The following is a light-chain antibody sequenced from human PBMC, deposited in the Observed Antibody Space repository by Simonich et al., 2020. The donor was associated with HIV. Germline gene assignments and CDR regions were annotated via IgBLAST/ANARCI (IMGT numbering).Light chain of an antibody. CDR1: QSISSW. V-gene: IGKV1-5*03. CDR2: KAS. J-gene: IGKJ4*01. CDR3: QQYNSYPLT. Sequence: DIQLTQSPSTLSASVGDRVTIPCRASQSISSWLVWDQQKPGKAPKLLIYKASSLESGVPSRFSGSGSGTEFTLTISSLQPDDFATYYCQQYNSYPLTFGGGTKVEIK.